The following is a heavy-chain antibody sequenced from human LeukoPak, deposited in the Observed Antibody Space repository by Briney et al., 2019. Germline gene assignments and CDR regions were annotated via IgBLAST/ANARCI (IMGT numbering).Heavy chain of an antibody. J-gene: IGHJ5*02. CDR2: NNIGGTNT. CDR3: ATDGAGFDT. CDR1: GFSFNYYY. V-gene: IGHV3-11*01. Sequence: GASLRLSCAASGFSFNYYYRSWIHQPPGKGLELLSYNNIGGTNTHYADSERGAFTISRANAKTSLYLEMNSLRAEDTAVYYCATDGAGFDTWGQGVLVTVSS.